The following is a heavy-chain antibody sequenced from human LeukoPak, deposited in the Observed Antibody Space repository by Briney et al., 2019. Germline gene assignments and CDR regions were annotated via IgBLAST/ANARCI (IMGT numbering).Heavy chain of an antibody. V-gene: IGHV3-13*01. D-gene: IGHD2-15*01. CDR3: ARGYCSGGSCYGLGYYYYYGVDV. J-gene: IGHJ6*02. Sequence: GGSLRLSCAASGFTFSSYDMHWVRQATGKGLEWVSAIGTAGDTYYPGSVKGRFTISRENAKNSLYLQMNSLRAGDTAVYYCARGYCSGGSCYGLGYYYYYGVDVWGQGTTVTVSS. CDR1: GFTFSSYD. CDR2: IGTAGDT.